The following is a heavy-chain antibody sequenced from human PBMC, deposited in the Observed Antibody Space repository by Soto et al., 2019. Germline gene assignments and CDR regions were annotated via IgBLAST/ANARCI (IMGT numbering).Heavy chain of an antibody. Sequence: GESLKISCTASGFTFGDYAMSWVRQAPGKGLEWVGFIRNKAYDGTTEYAASVKGRFIISRDDSKSIAYLQMNSLKTEDTAVYYWTRGYNYAYYGIDVWGQGTTGTVS. CDR2: IRNKAYDGTT. D-gene: IGHD5-18*01. CDR1: GFTFGDYA. V-gene: IGHV3-49*04. CDR3: TRGYNYAYYGIDV. J-gene: IGHJ6*02.